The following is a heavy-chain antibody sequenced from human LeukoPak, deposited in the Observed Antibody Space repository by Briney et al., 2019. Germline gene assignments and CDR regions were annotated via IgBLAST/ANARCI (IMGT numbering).Heavy chain of an antibody. D-gene: IGHD3-3*01. V-gene: IGHV3-30*18. CDR3: AKDNRNDFEQNWFDP. J-gene: IGHJ5*02. Sequence: GGSLRLSCAASGFTFSSYGMHWVRQAPGKGLEWAAVISYDGSNKYYADSVKGRFTISRDNSKNTLYLQMNSLRAEDTAVYYCAKDNRNDFEQNWFDPWGQGTLVTVSS. CDR1: GFTFSSYG. CDR2: ISYDGSNK.